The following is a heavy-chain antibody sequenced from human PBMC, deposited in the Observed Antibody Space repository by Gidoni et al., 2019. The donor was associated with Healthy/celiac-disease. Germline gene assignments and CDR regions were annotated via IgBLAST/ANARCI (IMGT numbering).Heavy chain of an antibody. D-gene: IGHD3-16*01. CDR3: AKLTPRAAFDI. J-gene: IGHJ3*02. V-gene: IGHV4-59*01. Sequence: QVQLQESGPGLVKPSETLSLPCTVSGGSISSYYWSWIRQPPGTGLEWIGYIYYSGSTNYNPSLKSRVTISVDTSKNQFSLKLSSVTAADTAVYYCAKLTPRAAFDIWGQGTMVTVSS. CDR2: IYYSGST. CDR1: GGSISSYY.